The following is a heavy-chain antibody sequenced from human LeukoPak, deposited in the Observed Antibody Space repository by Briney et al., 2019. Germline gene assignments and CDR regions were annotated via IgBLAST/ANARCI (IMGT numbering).Heavy chain of an antibody. Sequence: ASVKVSCXASGGTFSSYAISWVRQAPGQGLEWMGRIIPIFGTANYAQKFQGRVTITTDESTSTAYMELSSLRSEDTAVYYCARNINPGRSSGLAGGLEPWGQATLVTVSS. CDR2: IIPIFGTA. D-gene: IGHD6-19*01. V-gene: IGHV1-69*05. CDR3: ARNINPGRSSGLAGGLEP. J-gene: IGHJ5*02. CDR1: GGTFSSYA.